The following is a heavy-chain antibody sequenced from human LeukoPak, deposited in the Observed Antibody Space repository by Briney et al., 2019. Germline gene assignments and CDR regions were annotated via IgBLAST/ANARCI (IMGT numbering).Heavy chain of an antibody. V-gene: IGHV1-2*02. D-gene: IGHD3-10*01. CDR3: ARDLSMVRGVTFGY. Sequence: ASVKVSCTASGYTFTGYYLHWVRQAPGQGLEWMGWINPNSGGTNYAQKFQGRVTMTRDTSISTAYMELSRLRSDDTAVYYCARDLSMVRGVTFGYWGQGTLVTVSS. J-gene: IGHJ4*02. CDR1: GYTFTGYY. CDR2: INPNSGGT.